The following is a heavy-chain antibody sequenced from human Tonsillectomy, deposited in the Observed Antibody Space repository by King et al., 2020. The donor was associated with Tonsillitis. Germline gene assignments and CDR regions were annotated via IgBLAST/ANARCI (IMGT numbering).Heavy chain of an antibody. V-gene: IGHV1-69*01. D-gene: IGHD4-17*01. CDR3: ARDKMTTVTQDDMDV. CDR2: IIPIFGTA. CDR1: GGTFSSYA. Sequence: VQLVESGAEVKKPGSSVKVSCKASGGTFSSYAINWVRQAPGQGLEWMGGIIPIFGTANYAQKFQGRVTITADESTTTAYMELSSLRYEDTAVYYCARDKMTTVTQDDMDVWGQGTTVTVSS. J-gene: IGHJ6*02.